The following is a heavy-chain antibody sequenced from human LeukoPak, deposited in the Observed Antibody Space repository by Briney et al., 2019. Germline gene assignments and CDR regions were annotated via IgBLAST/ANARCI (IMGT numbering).Heavy chain of an antibody. V-gene: IGHV3-15*01. CDR1: GSTFSNAW. Sequence: GGSLRLSCAPSGSTFSNAWTSWVRHAPGKGMEWVGRIKSKTDGGTTDYAAPVKGIFTISRDDSRYMLYLQMNSLKTEDTAVYYCAITPIVLLTATGYDYWGQGTLVTVSS. CDR3: AITPIVLLTATGYDY. D-gene: IGHD2-21*02. J-gene: IGHJ4*02. CDR2: IKSKTDGGTT.